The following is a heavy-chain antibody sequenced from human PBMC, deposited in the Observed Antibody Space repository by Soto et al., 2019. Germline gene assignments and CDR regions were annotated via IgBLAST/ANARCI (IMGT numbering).Heavy chain of an antibody. D-gene: IGHD3-22*01. CDR2: INHSGST. CDR3: AKVFYYYDSSGYYYFDY. V-gene: IGHV4-34*01. Sequence: SETLSLTFAVYGGSFSGYYWSWIRQPPGKGLEWIGEINHSGSTNYNPSLKSRVTISVDTSKNQFSLKLSSVTAEDTAVYYCAKVFYYYDSSGYYYFDYWGQGTLVTVSS. J-gene: IGHJ4*02. CDR1: GGSFSGYY.